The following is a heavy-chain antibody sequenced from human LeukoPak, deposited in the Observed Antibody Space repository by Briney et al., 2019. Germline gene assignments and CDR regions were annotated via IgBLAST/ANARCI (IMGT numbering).Heavy chain of an antibody. CDR1: GYTFTSYY. D-gene: IGHD3-9*01. CDR2: INPSGGST. V-gene: IGHV1-46*01. Sequence: GASVKVSCKASGYTFTSYYMHWVRQAPGQGLEWMGIINPSGGSTSYAQKFQGRVTTTRDTSTSTVYMELSSLRSEDTAVYYCARASILTAFDYWGQGTLVTVSS. CDR3: ARASILTAFDY. J-gene: IGHJ4*02.